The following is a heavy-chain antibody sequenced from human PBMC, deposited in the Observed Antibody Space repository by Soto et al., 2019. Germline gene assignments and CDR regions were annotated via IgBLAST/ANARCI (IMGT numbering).Heavy chain of an antibody. CDR2: INWNGGST. V-gene: IGHV3-20*01. Sequence: GSLRLSCAASGLTFDDYGMSWVRQAPGKGLEWVSGINWNGGSTGYADSVKGRFTISRDNAKNSLYLQMNSLRAEDTALYHCARDMFEYYGSGSYSSIFDIWGQGTMVTVSS. D-gene: IGHD3-10*01. CDR1: GLTFDDYG. J-gene: IGHJ3*02. CDR3: ARDMFEYYGSGSYSSIFDI.